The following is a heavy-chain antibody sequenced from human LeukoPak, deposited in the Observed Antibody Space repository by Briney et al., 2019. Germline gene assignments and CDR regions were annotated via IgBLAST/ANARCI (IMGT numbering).Heavy chain of an antibody. V-gene: IGHV1-3*01. J-gene: IGHJ6*02. D-gene: IGHD3-22*01. CDR3: ARSVYYDSSGRYGMDV. CDR1: GYTFTSYA. CDR2: INAGNGNT. Sequence: GASVKVSCTASGYTFTSYAMHWVRQAPGQRLEWMGWINAGNGNTKYSQKFQGRVTITRDTSASTAYMELSSLRSEDTAVYYCARSVYYDSSGRYGMDVWGQGTTVTVSS.